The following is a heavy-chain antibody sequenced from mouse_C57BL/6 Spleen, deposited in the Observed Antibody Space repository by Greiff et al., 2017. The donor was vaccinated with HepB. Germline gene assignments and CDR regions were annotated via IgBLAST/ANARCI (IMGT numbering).Heavy chain of an antibody. V-gene: IGHV1-76*01. CDR3: ARRELGDY. CDR2: MYPGSGNT. D-gene: IGHD3-3*01. CDR1: GYTFTDYY. Sequence: VQGVESGAELVRPGASVKLSCKASGYTFTDYYINWVKQRPGQGLEWIARMYPGSGNTYYNEKFKGKATLTAEKSSSTAYMQLSSLTSEDSAVYFCARRELGDYWGQGTTLTVSS. J-gene: IGHJ2*01.